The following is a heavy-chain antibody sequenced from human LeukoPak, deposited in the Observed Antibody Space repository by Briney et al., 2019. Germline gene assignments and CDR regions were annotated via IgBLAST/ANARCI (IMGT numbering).Heavy chain of an antibody. D-gene: IGHD4-17*01. CDR3: AREADYGDPYYFDY. Sequence: ASVAVSCKASGYTFTGYYMHWVRQAPGQGLEWMGWTNPNSGGTNYAQKFQGRVTMTRDTSISTAYMELSRLRSDDTAVYYCAREADYGDPYYFDYWGQGTLVTVPS. CDR2: TNPNSGGT. J-gene: IGHJ4*02. CDR1: GYTFTGYY. V-gene: IGHV1-2*02.